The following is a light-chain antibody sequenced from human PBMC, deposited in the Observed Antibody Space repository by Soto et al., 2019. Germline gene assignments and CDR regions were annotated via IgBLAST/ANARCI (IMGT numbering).Light chain of an antibody. J-gene: IGLJ1*01. CDR1: SSDFGIYNS. CDR2: DVT. V-gene: IGLV2-14*01. CDR3: SSFTSSSSYV. Sequence: LTQPASVYGSPGQSITLLCTGTSSDFGIYNSVSWYQQHPGKAPKLMIHDVTNRPSGVSSRFSGSRSGNTASLTISGLQAEDEADYHCSSFTSSSSYVFGPGTKVTVL.